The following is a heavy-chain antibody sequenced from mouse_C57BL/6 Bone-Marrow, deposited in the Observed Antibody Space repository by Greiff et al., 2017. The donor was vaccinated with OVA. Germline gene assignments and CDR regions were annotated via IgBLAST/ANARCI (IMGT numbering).Heavy chain of an antibody. CDR2: ISDGGSYT. CDR3: GPEAMDD. V-gene: IGHV5-4*01. J-gene: IGHJ4*01. Sequence: EVQVVESGGGLVKPGGSLKLSCAASGFTFSSYAMSWVRQTPEKRLEWVATISDGGSYTYYPDNVKGRFTISRDNAKKVLILQMSQLTAEDTAMYYCGPEAMDDGGQGTSVTVSS. CDR1: GFTFSSYA.